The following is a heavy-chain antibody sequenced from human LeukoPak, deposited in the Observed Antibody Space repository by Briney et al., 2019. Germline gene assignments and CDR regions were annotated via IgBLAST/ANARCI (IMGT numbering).Heavy chain of an antibody. CDR1: GYSFTSYW. CDR2: IYPGDSDT. V-gene: IGHV5-51*01. Sequence: GASLEISCKGSGYSFTSYWIGWVRQLPGKGLEWMGIIYPGDSDTRYSPSFQGQVTISADKSISTAYLQWSSLKASDTAMYYCARPVDTAMVYYFDYWGQGTLVTVSS. D-gene: IGHD5-18*01. CDR3: ARPVDTAMVYYFDY. J-gene: IGHJ4*02.